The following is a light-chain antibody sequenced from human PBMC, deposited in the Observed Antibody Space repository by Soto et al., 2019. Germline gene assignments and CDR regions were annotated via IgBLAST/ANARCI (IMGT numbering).Light chain of an antibody. CDR2: GAS. J-gene: IGKJ2*01. CDR1: QSVSSN. CDR3: QQDNNWPPGGT. V-gene: IGKV3-15*01. Sequence: EIVMTQSPATLSVSPGERATLSCTATQSVSSNLAWYQQKPGQAPRLLIYGASTRATGIPARFSGSGSGTEFTLTISSLQSEDFAVYYCQQDNNWPPGGTFGQGTKLEIK.